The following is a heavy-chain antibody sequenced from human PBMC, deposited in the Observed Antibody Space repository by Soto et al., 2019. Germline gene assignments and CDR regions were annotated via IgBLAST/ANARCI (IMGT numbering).Heavy chain of an antibody. Sequence: QVQLVQSGAEVKEPGASVRVSCKASGYTFINFDISWVRQAAGQGLEWLGWMNPGRGKTGYASKCQGRVAMTRDASTGTSHLELSSLTSDDTAVYYCARMASAGTLNWFDPWGQGTLVTVSS. CDR1: GYTFINFD. J-gene: IGHJ5*02. D-gene: IGHD6-13*01. CDR3: ARMASAGTLNWFDP. CDR2: MNPGRGKT. V-gene: IGHV1-8*02.